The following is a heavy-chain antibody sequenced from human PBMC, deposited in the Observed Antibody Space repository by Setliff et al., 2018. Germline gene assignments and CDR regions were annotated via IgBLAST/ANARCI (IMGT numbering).Heavy chain of an antibody. J-gene: IGHJ6*02. D-gene: IGHD1-1*01. V-gene: IGHV1-69*06. Sequence: SVKVSCKASGGTLSGYAFSWVRQAPGQGLEWVGGITPIFETAHYAQKFQDRVTITADKSTSTVFMELNSLISEDTAVYFCARDSVTLGQQERRGGFRYYDMDVWGQGTTVTVSS. CDR3: ARDSVTLGQQERRGGFRYYDMDV. CDR1: GGTLSGYA. CDR2: ITPIFETA.